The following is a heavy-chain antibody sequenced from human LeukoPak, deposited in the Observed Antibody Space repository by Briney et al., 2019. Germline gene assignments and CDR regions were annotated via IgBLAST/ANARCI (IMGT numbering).Heavy chain of an antibody. D-gene: IGHD2-2*01. V-gene: IGHV3-21*01. Sequence: GGSLRLSCAASGFTFNIYTINWVRQAPGKGLEWVSSISSRGNNIYYADPLRGRFTVSRDNAKNSLFLQMNSLRVEDTAVYYCARVAGYCDSTSNCYSDYWGQGTLVTVSS. CDR2: ISSRGNNI. J-gene: IGHJ4*02. CDR3: ARVAGYCDSTSNCYSDY. CDR1: GFTFNIYT.